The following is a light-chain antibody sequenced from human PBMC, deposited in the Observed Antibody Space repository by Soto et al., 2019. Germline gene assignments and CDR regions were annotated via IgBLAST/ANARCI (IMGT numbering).Light chain of an antibody. CDR2: GAS. Sequence: EIVMTQSPATLSVSPGEGATLSCRASPSVDTNLAWYQQKPGQAPRLLMFGASTRATGIPARFSGSGSGTDFTLTISSLQYEDFAVYICQQYDKWPLTFGGGTRVEIK. CDR3: QQYDKWPLT. CDR1: PSVDTN. V-gene: IGKV3D-15*01. J-gene: IGKJ4*01.